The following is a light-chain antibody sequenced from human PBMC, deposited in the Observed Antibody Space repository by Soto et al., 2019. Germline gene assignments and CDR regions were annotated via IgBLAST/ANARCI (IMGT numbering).Light chain of an antibody. CDR3: MQGTHWPPT. V-gene: IGKV2-30*01. Sequence: DVVMTQSPLSLPVTPGQPAFISCSSSQSLVFRDGNTYLNWFHQRPGQSPRRLIYQVSNRDSGVPDRFSGSGSGTEFTLKISRVEAEDVGVYYCMQGTHWPPTFGQGTKVEI. CDR2: QVS. CDR1: QSLVFRDGNTY. J-gene: IGKJ1*01.